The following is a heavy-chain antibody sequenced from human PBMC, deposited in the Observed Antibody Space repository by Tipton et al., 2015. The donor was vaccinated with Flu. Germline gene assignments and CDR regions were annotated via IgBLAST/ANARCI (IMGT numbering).Heavy chain of an antibody. J-gene: IGHJ3*02. D-gene: IGHD3-10*01. CDR1: GFSFRSYG. Sequence: RSLRLSCAASGFSFRSYGMHWVRQAPGKGLEWVAVIWYDGSKKYYADSVEGRFTISRDNSMNTLYLQMTSLRAEDTAMYYCAKEGVLGAFDIWGQGTMVTVSS. V-gene: IGHV3-33*06. CDR2: IWYDGSKK. CDR3: AKEGVLGAFDI.